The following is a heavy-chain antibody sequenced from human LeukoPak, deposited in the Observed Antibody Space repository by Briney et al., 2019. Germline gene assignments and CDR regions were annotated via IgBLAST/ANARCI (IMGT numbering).Heavy chain of an antibody. Sequence: SETLSLTCAVYRGSFSGYYWSWIRQPPGKGLEWIGEINHSGSTNYNPSLKSRVTISVDTSKNQFSLKLSSVTAADTAVYYCARGSITMVRGVIIRSRWFDPWGQGTLVTVSS. CDR1: RGSFSGYY. V-gene: IGHV4-34*01. J-gene: IGHJ5*02. D-gene: IGHD3-10*01. CDR2: INHSGST. CDR3: ARGSITMVRGVIIRSRWFDP.